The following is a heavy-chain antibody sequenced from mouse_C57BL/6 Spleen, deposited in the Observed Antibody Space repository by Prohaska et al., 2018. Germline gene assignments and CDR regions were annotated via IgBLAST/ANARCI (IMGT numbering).Heavy chain of an antibody. CDR3: ARDYYGNWYFDV. CDR2: TFYSGIT. D-gene: IGHD1-1*01. V-gene: IGHV3-3*01. J-gene: IGHJ1*03. Sequence: EYMGYTFYSGITYYNPSLESRTYITRDTSKNQFSLKLSSVTTEDTATYYCARDYYGNWYFDVWGTGTSVTVSS.